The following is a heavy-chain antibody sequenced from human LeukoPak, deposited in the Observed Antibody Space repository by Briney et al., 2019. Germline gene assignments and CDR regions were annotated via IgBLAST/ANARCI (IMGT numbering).Heavy chain of an antibody. CDR1: GFTVSSYA. D-gene: IGHD3-9*01. V-gene: IGHV3-23*01. Sequence: PGGSLRLSCAASGFTVSSYAMSWVRQTPGKGLEWVSAISGSGGSTYYADSVKGRFTISRDNSKNTLYLQMNSLRAEDTAVYYCAKLPSSANPFDWLSFDYWGQGTLVTVSS. CDR2: ISGSGGST. CDR3: AKLPSSANPFDWLSFDY. J-gene: IGHJ4*02.